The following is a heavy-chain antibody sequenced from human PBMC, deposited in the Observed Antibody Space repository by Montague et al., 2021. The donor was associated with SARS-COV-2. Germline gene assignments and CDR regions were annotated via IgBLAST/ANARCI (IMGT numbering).Heavy chain of an antibody. CDR1: GSSVRSYY. Sequence: SDTLSLSCIVSGSSVRSYYWSWIRRPPGKGLEWIGYIYDSGSTNYNPSLKSRVTISVDTSKNQFSLKLSSVTAADTAVYYCARENTVTTFGGPYYIDSWGQGTLVTVSA. D-gene: IGHD4-17*01. J-gene: IGHJ4*02. V-gene: IGHV4-59*02. CDR2: IYDSGST. CDR3: ARENTVTTFGGPYYIDS.